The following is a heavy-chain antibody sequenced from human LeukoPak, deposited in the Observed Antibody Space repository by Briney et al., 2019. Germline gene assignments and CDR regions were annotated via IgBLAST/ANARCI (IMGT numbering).Heavy chain of an antibody. CDR2: ISYDGSNK. CDR1: GFTFSSYG. J-gene: IGHJ4*02. D-gene: IGHD4/OR15-4a*01. Sequence: GGSLRLSCAASGFTFSSYGMHWVRQAPGKGLEWVAVISYDGSNKYYADSVKGRFTISRDNSKNTLYLQMNSLRAEDTAVYYCAKDYYSAFDYWGQGTLVTVSS. V-gene: IGHV3-30*18. CDR3: AKDYYSAFDY.